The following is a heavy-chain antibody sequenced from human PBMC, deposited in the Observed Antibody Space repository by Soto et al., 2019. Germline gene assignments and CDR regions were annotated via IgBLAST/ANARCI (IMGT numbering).Heavy chain of an antibody. J-gene: IGHJ6*02. V-gene: IGHV4-59*01. CDR1: GGSINAFF. CDR2: IFYSGST. Sequence: SETLSLTCTVSGGSINAFFWSWVRQPPGKGLESIGYIFYSGSTNYNPSLKSRVTISLDTSKTQFSLNLTSVTAADTAVYYCATQTGLYYYGLDVWGQGTMVTVSS. CDR3: ATQTGLYYYGLDV.